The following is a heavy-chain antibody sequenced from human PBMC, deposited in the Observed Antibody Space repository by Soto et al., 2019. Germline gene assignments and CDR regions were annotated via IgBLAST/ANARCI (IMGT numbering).Heavy chain of an antibody. CDR1: RASIYTYS. D-gene: IGHD1-26*01. Sequence: SETLSLTCTVSRASIYTYSWTWIRQPAGKGLQWIGHIYSSGSANYSPSLKSRVSMSVDSSKNQISLKLSSVTAADTAVYYCATIVGANDYWGQGALVTVSS. J-gene: IGHJ4*02. CDR3: ATIVGANDY. CDR2: IYSSGSA. V-gene: IGHV4-4*07.